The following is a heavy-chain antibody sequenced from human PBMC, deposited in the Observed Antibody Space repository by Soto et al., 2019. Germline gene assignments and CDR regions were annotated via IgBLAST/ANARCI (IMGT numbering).Heavy chain of an antibody. J-gene: IGHJ4*02. CDR3: ARVSDYYDSSGYYPLDY. CDR2: IIPIFGTA. Sequence: GASVKVSCKASGGTFSSYAISWVRQAPGQGLEWVGGIIPIFGTANYAQKFQGRVTITADESTSTAYMELSSLRSEDTAVYYCARVSDYYDSSGYYPLDYWGQGTLVTVSS. CDR1: GGTFSSYA. D-gene: IGHD3-22*01. V-gene: IGHV1-69*13.